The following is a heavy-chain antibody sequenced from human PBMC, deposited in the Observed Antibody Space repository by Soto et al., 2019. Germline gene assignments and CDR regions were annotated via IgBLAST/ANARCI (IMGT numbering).Heavy chain of an antibody. CDR2: ISSSSSYI. Sequence: GGSLRLSCAASGFTFSSYSMNWVRQAPGKGLEWVSSISSSSSYIYYADSVKGRFTISRDNAKNSLYLQMNSLRAEDTAVYYCARDLGETYYYDSSGYGFWGQGTMVTVSS. CDR1: GFTFSSYS. V-gene: IGHV3-21*01. D-gene: IGHD3-22*01. J-gene: IGHJ3*01. CDR3: ARDLGETYYYDSSGYGF.